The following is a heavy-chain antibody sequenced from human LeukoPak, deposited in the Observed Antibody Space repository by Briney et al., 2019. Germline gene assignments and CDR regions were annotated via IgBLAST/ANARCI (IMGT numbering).Heavy chain of an antibody. CDR3: ARDTGDYVIDY. D-gene: IGHD4-17*01. J-gene: IGHJ4*02. CDR2: IIPIFGTA. V-gene: IGHV1-69*01. Sequence: EASVKVSCKASGGTFSSYAISWVRQAPGQGLEWMGGIIPIFGTANYTQKFQGRVTITADESTSTAYTELSSLGSEDTAVYYCARDTGDYVIDYWGQGTLVTVSS. CDR1: GGTFSSYA.